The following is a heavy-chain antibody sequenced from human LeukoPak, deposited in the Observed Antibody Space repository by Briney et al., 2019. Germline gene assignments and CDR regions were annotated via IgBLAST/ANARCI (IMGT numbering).Heavy chain of an antibody. J-gene: IGHJ3*02. CDR3: ARASMVITKWAFDI. Sequence: GSSVKVSRKASGYTFTSYGMNWVRQAPGQGLEWMGWINTNTGNPTYAQGFTGRFVFSLDTSVSTAYLQISSLMAEDTAVYFCARASMVITKWAFDIWGQGTMVTVSS. D-gene: IGHD4/OR15-4a*01. V-gene: IGHV7-4-1*02. CDR2: INTNTGNP. CDR1: GYTFTSYG.